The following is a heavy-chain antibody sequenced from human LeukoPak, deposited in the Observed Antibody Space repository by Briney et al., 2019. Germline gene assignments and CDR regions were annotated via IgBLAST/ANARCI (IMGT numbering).Heavy chain of an antibody. J-gene: IGHJ5*02. V-gene: IGHV3-21*01. CDR1: GFTFSSYS. Sequence: GGSLGLSCAASGFTFSSYSMNWVRQAPGKGLEWVSSISSSSSYIYYADSVKGRFTISRDNAKNSLYLQMNSLRAEDTAVYYCARAPIAARPSWFVPWGQGTLVTVSS. D-gene: IGHD6-6*01. CDR2: ISSSSSYI. CDR3: ARAPIAARPSWFVP.